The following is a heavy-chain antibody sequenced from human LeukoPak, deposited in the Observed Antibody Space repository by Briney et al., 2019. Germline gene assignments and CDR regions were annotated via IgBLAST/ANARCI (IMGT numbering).Heavy chain of an antibody. J-gene: IGHJ3*02. CDR1: GFTFSEYT. Sequence: GGSLRLSCAASGFTFSEYTIHWVRQAPGKGLEWVAVMSNDGSIKKYANSVKGRFTISRGNSKNTLYLQMDSLRAEDTAVYYCAREFTIFGVVIQRYDAFDIWGQGTMVTVSS. V-gene: IGHV3-30-3*01. CDR3: AREFTIFGVVIQRYDAFDI. D-gene: IGHD3-3*01. CDR2: MSNDGSIK.